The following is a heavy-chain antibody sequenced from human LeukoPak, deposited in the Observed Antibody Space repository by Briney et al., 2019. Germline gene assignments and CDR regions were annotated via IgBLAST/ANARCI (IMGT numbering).Heavy chain of an antibody. CDR2: TYYRSKWYN. J-gene: IGHJ6*03. CDR1: GDSVSSNSAA. V-gene: IGHV6-1*01. D-gene: IGHD3-10*01. CDR3: AREVAHYYGSGSYWTDYYYYMDV. Sequence: SQTLSLTCAISGDSVSSNSAAWNWIRQSPSRGLEWLGRTYYRSKWYNDYAVSVKSRITINPDTSKNQFSLQLNSVTPEDTAVYYCAREVAHYYGSGSYWTDYYYYMDVWGKGTTVTVSS.